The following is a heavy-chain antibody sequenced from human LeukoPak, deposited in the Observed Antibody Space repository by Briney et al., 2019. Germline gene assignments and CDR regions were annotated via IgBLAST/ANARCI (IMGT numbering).Heavy chain of an antibody. D-gene: IGHD4-17*01. CDR1: GFTFRNYW. Sequence: GGSLRLSCTASGFTFRNYWMCWVHQAPGEGLEWVANINRDGSATYSMDSVKGRFSISRDNAKNSLYLQMNSLRAEDTAVYYCAKTPSSHTVTTVFDLWGRGTLVTVSS. CDR2: INRDGSAT. V-gene: IGHV3-7*01. CDR3: AKTPSSHTVTTVFDL. J-gene: IGHJ2*01.